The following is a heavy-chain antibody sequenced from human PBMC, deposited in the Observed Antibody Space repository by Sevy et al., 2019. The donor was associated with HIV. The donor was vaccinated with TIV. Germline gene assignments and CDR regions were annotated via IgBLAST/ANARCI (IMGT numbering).Heavy chain of an antibody. D-gene: IGHD6-25*01. CDR2: IRWREFSG. CDR1: GFTFDEYA. CDR3: ARSKVGSVYPYYGMDV. Sequence: GGSLRLSCKTFGFTFDEYAMHWVRQAPGKGLEWVASIRWREFSGDYADSVKGRSLISRDNTKSPLSRQMNSLRPDDTAVYYWARSKVGSVYPYYGMDVWAPGTTVTVSS. J-gene: IGHJ6*02. V-gene: IGHV3-9*01.